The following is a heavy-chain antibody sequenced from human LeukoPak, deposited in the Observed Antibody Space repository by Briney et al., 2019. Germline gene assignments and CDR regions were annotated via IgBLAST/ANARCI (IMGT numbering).Heavy chain of an antibody. J-gene: IGHJ6*03. CDR3: ARGGGYSSSYPANYYYMDV. D-gene: IGHD6-6*01. Sequence: GASVKVSCKASGGTFSSYAISWVRQAPGQGLEWMGGIIPIFGTANYAQKFQGRVTITTDESTSTAYMELSSLRSEDTAVYYCARGGGYSSSYPANYYYMDVWGKGTTVTVSS. V-gene: IGHV1-69*05. CDR1: GGTFSSYA. CDR2: IIPIFGTA.